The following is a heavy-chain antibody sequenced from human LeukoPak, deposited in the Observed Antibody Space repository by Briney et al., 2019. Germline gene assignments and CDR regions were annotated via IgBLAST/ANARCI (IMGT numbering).Heavy chain of an antibody. CDR3: AKGQELDDGVFDS. D-gene: IGHD1-1*01. Sequence: GGSLRLSCAASGFTFSSYAMSWVRQAPGKGLEWVSTIRSNGDTTYNADSVKGRFTISRDNSKNTLYLELNSLRVEDTATFYCAKGQELDDGVFDSWGQGTMVTVSS. CDR2: IRSNGDTT. CDR1: GFTFSSYA. V-gene: IGHV3-23*01. J-gene: IGHJ4*02.